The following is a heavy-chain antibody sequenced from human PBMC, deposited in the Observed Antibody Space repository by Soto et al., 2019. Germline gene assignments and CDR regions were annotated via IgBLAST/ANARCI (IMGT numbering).Heavy chain of an antibody. J-gene: IGHJ4*02. CDR3: SRGTYYPQSTGLHADY. CDR1: GFMFNDYA. V-gene: IGHV3-30*03. D-gene: IGHD2-8*02. Sequence: GGSLRLSCATSGFMFNDYAMYWVRQAPGQGLEWVAMISSDGNHQFYVDNVRGRFTVSRDNSKNTLNLQMNSLRPEDTAVYYCSRGTYYPQSTGLHADYWGPGTLVTVSS. CDR2: ISSDGNHQ.